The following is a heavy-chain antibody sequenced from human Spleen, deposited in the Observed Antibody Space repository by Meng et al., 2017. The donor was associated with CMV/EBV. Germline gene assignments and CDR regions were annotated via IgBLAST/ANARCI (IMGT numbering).Heavy chain of an antibody. CDR3: ARGFIAVAGPYDY. D-gene: IGHD6-19*01. J-gene: IGHJ4*02. CDR1: GFTFSSYA. V-gene: IGHV3-30-3*01. Sequence: GESLKISCAASGFTFSSYAMHWVRQAPGKGLEWVAVISYDGSNKYYADSVKGRFTISRDHSKNTLYAQMNSLRTEDTAVYYCARGFIAVAGPYDYWGQGTLVTVSS. CDR2: ISYDGSNK.